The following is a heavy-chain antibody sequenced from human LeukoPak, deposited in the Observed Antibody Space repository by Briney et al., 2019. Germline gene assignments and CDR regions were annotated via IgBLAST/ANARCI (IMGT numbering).Heavy chain of an antibody. CDR1: GFTFSAYS. J-gene: IGHJ6*02. V-gene: IGHV3-23*01. CDR3: AKLDGDYGHYYYYGMDV. CDR2: ITNSGSST. Sequence: GGSQRLSCAASGFTFSAYSMNWVRQAPGKGLEWVSTITNSGSSTFYADSVKGRFTISRDNSKNTLCLQMNSLRAEDTAVYFCAKLDGDYGHYYYYGMDVWGQGTTVTVSS. D-gene: IGHD4-17*01.